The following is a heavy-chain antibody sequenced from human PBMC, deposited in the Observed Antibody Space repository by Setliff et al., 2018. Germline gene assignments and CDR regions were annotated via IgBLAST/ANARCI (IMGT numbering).Heavy chain of an antibody. CDR3: ARDRLLVGARYAMDV. J-gene: IGHJ6*03. CDR2: IYHSGST. V-gene: IGHV4-38-2*02. Sequence: SETLSLTCAVSGYSISSGYYWGWIRQPPGKGLEWIGSIYHSGSTYYNPSLKSRVTISVDTSKNQFSLKLSSVTAADTAVYYCARDRLLVGARYAMDVWGKGTTVTVSS. D-gene: IGHD1-26*01. CDR1: GYSISSGYY.